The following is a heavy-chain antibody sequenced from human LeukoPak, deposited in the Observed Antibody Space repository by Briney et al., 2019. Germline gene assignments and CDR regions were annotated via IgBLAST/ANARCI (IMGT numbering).Heavy chain of an antibody. J-gene: IGHJ4*02. CDR2: TNSGGTST. CDR3: AKQSYARSLGE. CDR1: GFPFSDFS. Sequence: GGSLRLSCAPSGFPFSDFSMSWVRQAPGKGLEWISTTNSGGTSTYYAESVKGRFTISRDNSKNTLYLQMSSLRVEDTAVYHCAKQSYARSLGEGGPGTLVSVSS. V-gene: IGHV3-23*01. D-gene: IGHD2-8*01.